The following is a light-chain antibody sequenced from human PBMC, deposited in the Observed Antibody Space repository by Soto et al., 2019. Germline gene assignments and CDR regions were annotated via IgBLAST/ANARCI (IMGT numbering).Light chain of an antibody. CDR3: QQSYSTPRT. CDR1: QSISTY. J-gene: IGKJ2*01. CDR2: AAS. V-gene: IGKV1-39*01. Sequence: DIQMTQSPSSLSASVGDRVTITCRASQSISTYLNWYQQKPGKAPKLLIYAASNLQSDVPSRFSGGGSGTDFTLTISSLHPEDLATYYCQQSYSTPRTFGQGTKLEIK.